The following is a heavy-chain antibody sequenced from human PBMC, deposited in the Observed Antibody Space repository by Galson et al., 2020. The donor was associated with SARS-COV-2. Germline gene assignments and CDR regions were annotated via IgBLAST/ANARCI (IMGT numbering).Heavy chain of an antibody. CDR3: ARDIGYSGSY. CDR1: GFNFSSYS. D-gene: IGHD1-26*01. J-gene: IGHJ4*01. V-gene: IGHV3-48*04. CDR2: ISGGSSTK. Sequence: GGSLRHSCAASGFNFSSYSMNWVRQAPGKGLEWVSYISGGSSTKYYADSVKGRFTISRDNAKNSLYLQMNSPRAEDTAVYYCARDIGYSGSYWGHGTLVTVSS.